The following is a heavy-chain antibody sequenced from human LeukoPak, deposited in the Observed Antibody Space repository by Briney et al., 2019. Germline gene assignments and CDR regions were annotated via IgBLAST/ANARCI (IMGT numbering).Heavy chain of an antibody. D-gene: IGHD1-1*01. CDR2: IHYSGSA. CDR1: GGSINNYY. Sequence: SETRSLTCTVSGGSINNYYWTWIRQPPGKGLEWIGYIHYSGSANYNPSLKSRVTISVDTSKNQFSLNLSSVTAADTAVYYCARYFSGKTLDYWGQGTLVTVSS. CDR3: ARYFSGKTLDY. J-gene: IGHJ4*02. V-gene: IGHV4-59*12.